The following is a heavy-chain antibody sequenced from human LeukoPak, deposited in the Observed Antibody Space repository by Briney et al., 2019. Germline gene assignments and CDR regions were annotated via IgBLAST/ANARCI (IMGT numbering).Heavy chain of an antibody. D-gene: IGHD3-10*01. V-gene: IGHV4-39*01. CDR2: IYYSGST. CDR1: GGSISSSSYY. CDR3: AGDYGSGSYSTGDIGY. J-gene: IGHJ4*02. Sequence: SETLSLTCTVSGGSISSSSYYWGWLRQPPGKGLEWIGSIYYSGSTYYNPALKSRVTISVDTSKNQFSLKLSSLTAADTAVYYCAGDYGSGSYSTGDIGYWGQGNLVTVSS.